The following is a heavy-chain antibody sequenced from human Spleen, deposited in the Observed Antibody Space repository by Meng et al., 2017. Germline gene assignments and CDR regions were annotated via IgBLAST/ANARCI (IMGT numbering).Heavy chain of an antibody. CDR3: ARDWADYYGSGSYQFDY. Sequence: SETLSLTCTVPGGSTSSGSYYWGWIRQPPGKGLEWIGSAYYSGSTFYNPSLKSRVTISVDTSKNQVSLKLSSVTAADTAVYYCARDWADYYGSGSYQFDYWGQGTLVTVSS. CDR1: GGSTSSGSYY. CDR2: AYYSGST. J-gene: IGHJ4*02. D-gene: IGHD3-10*01. V-gene: IGHV4-39*07.